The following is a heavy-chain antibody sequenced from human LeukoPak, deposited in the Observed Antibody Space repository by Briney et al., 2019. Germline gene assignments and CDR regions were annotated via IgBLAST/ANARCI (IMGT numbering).Heavy chain of an antibody. V-gene: IGHV1-8*01. CDR1: GYTFTIYD. J-gene: IGHJ4*02. D-gene: IGHD2-15*01. CDR3: ARAKTLVVVAAMGY. CDR2: MNPNSGNT. Sequence: ASVKVSCKASGYTFTIYDINWVRQATGQGLEWMGWMNPNSGNTGYAQKFQGRVTMTRNTSISTAYMELSSLRSEDTAVYYCARAKTLVVVAAMGYWGQGTLVTVSS.